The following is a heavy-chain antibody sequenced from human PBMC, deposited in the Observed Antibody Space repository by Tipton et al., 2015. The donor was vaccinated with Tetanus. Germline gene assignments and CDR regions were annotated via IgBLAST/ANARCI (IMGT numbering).Heavy chain of an antibody. J-gene: IGHJ3*02. CDR1: GGSISSSSYY. CDR3: AVTRGIAARTDACDI. V-gene: IGHV4-39*01. CDR2: IYYSGST. Sequence: LRLSCTVSGGSISSSSYYWGWIRQPPGKGLEWIGSIYYSGSTYYNPSLKCRVTISVDTSKNQFSLKLSSVTAADTAVYYCAVTRGIAARTDACDIWGQGTMVTVSS. D-gene: IGHD6-6*01.